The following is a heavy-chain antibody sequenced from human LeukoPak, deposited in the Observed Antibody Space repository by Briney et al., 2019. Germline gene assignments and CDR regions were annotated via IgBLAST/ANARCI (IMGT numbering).Heavy chain of an antibody. CDR1: GGFFSGYY. CDR3: ARSFHHYGSGSYFSSLRNYYDYMDV. CDR2: INHSGST. Sequence: SGTLCLTCAVYGGFFSGYYWSWIRQPPGKGLEWIGEINHSGSTNYNPYPKSRVTISVDTTNNHTSLMLSSVTAADTTVYYCARSFHHYGSGSYFSSLRNYYDYMDVWGKGTPVTVSS. D-gene: IGHD3-10*01. V-gene: IGHV4-34*01. J-gene: IGHJ6*03.